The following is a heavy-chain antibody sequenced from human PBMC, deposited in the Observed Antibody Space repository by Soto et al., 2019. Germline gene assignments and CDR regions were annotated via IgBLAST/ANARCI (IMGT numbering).Heavy chain of an antibody. CDR1: GGSISSSSSS. D-gene: IGHD2-2*01. Sequence: QLQLQESGPGLVKPSETLSLTCTVSGGSISSSSSSWGWIRQPPGKVLEWLGIISYSGSTYYSPSLKSRVTISVDASKNLFSLKLSSVTAADTAVYYCARTYVTDVVVVPASKDYMDVWGKGTTVTVSS. CDR3: ARTYVTDVVVVPASKDYMDV. J-gene: IGHJ6*03. CDR2: ISYSGST. V-gene: IGHV4-39*01.